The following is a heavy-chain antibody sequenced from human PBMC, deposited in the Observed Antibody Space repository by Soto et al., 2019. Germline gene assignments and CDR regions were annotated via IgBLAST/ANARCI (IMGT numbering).Heavy chain of an antibody. Sequence: QVPLVQSGAEVKKPGASVKVSCKASGYTFTSYAMHWVRQAPGQRLEWMGWINAGNGNTKYSQKFQGRVTITRDTSAGTAYMELSSLRSEDTAVYYCARDLIVVVVAATASMDVWGQGTTVTVSS. CDR1: GYTFTSYA. CDR2: INAGNGNT. V-gene: IGHV1-3*01. D-gene: IGHD2-15*01. CDR3: ARDLIVVVVAATASMDV. J-gene: IGHJ6*02.